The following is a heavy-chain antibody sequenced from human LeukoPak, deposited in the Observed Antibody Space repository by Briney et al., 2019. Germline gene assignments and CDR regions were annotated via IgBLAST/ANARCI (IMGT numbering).Heavy chain of an antibody. J-gene: IGHJ5*02. Sequence: GRSVRLSCAASGFTFSSYAKSWVRQARGKGLEWVSAISGSGGSTYYADSVKGRFTISRDNSKNTLYLHMNSLRAEDTAVYYCAKAAGYFRGWFDPRGQGTLVTVSS. CDR2: ISGSGGST. V-gene: IGHV3-23*01. CDR1: GFTFSSYA. D-gene: IGHD2-15*01. CDR3: AKAAGYFRGWFDP.